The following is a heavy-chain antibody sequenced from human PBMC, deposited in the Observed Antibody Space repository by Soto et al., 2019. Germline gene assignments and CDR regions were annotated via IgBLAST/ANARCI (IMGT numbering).Heavy chain of an antibody. Sequence: SLTLPLTSAVEGGSFSGFYWRWIRQTPGKGLEWIGEINHSGSTNYNPSLKSRVTISVDTSKNPFSLKLSSVTTADTAVYYCARALLGSYGYLYYYYGRDVWGQGTTVTV. CDR3: ARALLGSYGYLYYYYGRDV. CDR2: INHSGST. V-gene: IGHV4-34*01. J-gene: IGHJ6*02. D-gene: IGHD5-18*01. CDR1: GGSFSGFY.